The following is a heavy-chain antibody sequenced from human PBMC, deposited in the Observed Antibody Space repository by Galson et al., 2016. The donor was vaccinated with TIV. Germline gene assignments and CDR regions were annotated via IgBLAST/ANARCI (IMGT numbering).Heavy chain of an antibody. J-gene: IGHJ5*02. CDR1: GFTFSSFG. V-gene: IGHV3-30*18. CDR2: ISDDGNNR. CDR3: TKDADATSMIVVAAS. D-gene: IGHD3-22*01. Sequence: SLRLSCAASGFTFSSFGMHWVRQAPGKGLECVAVISDDGNNRFYADSVKSRFTISRDNSRNTLYLQMNSLRVEDTAVYYCTKDADATSMIVVAASWGQGALVTVTS.